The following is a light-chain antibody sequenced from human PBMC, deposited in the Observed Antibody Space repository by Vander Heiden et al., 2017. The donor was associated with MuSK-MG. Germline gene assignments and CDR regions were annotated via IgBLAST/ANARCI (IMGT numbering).Light chain of an antibody. CDR3: HQCDSTPET. CDR1: QYIGNH. J-gene: IGKJ4*01. V-gene: IGKV1-39*01. CDR2: AAS. Sequence: IQMPQSPFSLCASVGDSVTITCRATQYIGNHLNWYQQKPGQGPKFLIYAASNLQSGVPYRFSGSGSGADFTLTISKLQPEDFAAYYCHQCDSTPETFGGGTKVEI.